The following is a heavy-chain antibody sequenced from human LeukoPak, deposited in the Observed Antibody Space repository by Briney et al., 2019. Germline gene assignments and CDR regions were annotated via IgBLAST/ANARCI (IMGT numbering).Heavy chain of an antibody. J-gene: IGHJ6*02. CDR2: IYYSGST. CDR1: GGSISSYY. V-gene: IGHV4-59*08. Sequence: SETLSLTCTVPGGSISSYYWSWIRQPPGKGLEWIGYIYYSGSTNYNPSLKSRVTISVDTSKNQFSLKLSSVTAADTAVYYCARGRQYYYYGMDVWGQGTTVTVSS. D-gene: IGHD4-11*01. CDR3: ARGRQYYYYGMDV.